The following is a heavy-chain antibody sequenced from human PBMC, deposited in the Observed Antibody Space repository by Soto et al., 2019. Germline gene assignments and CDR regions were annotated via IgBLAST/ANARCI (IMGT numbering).Heavy chain of an antibody. CDR1: GGTFSSYT. Sequence: GASVKVSCKASGGTFSSYTINWVRQAPGQGLEWMGGIIPFFGTSNYAQKFQGRVTITADDSTSTAYMELSSLRSDDTAVYYCARVGYSTNYGMAVWGQGTTVTVSS. CDR3: ARVGYSTNYGMAV. CDR2: IIPFFGTS. V-gene: IGHV1-69*13. D-gene: IGHD1-26*01. J-gene: IGHJ6*02.